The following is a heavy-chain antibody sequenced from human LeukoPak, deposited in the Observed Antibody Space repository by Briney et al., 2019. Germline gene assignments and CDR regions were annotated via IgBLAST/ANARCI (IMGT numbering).Heavy chain of an antibody. D-gene: IGHD3-22*01. Sequence: PSETLSLTCTVSGGSISNYYWSWIRQPPGKGLEWIGYIYYSGTTNYSPSLKSRVTISVDTSKNQFSLKLSSVTAADTAVYYCARSPVVVVITASIDAFDIWGQGTMVTVSS. J-gene: IGHJ3*02. V-gene: IGHV4-59*01. CDR2: IYYSGTT. CDR1: GGSISNYY. CDR3: ARSPVVVVITASIDAFDI.